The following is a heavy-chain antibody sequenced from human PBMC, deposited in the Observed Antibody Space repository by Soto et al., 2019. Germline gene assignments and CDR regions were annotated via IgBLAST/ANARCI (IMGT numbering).Heavy chain of an antibody. J-gene: IGHJ6*02. V-gene: IGHV1-2*02. D-gene: IGHD1-26*01. CDR2: INPKTAAT. CDR3: ARIKWGLNYYNGMDV. CDR1: GYSFSDYF. Sequence: ASVKVSCKPSGYSFSDYFIQWVRQAPGQGLDCVAWINPKTAATNYAKKFQGRVSVTWDTSSTTAYMELTSRRPDDTAVYYCARIKWGLNYYNGMDVWGQGTTVTVSS.